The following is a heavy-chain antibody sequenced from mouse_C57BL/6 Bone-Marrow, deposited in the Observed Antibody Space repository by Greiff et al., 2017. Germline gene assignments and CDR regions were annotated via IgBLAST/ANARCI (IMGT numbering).Heavy chain of an antibody. Sequence: EVHLVESGGGLVQPGGSMKLSCAASGFTFSDAWMDWVRQSPEKGLEWVADIRNKANNHATYYAESVKGRFTISRDDSKSSVYLQMNSLRAEDTGIYYCTTYYYGSSYDYFDYWGQGTTLTVSS. CDR2: IRNKANNHAT. V-gene: IGHV6-6*01. D-gene: IGHD1-1*01. J-gene: IGHJ2*01. CDR1: GFTFSDAW. CDR3: TTYYYGSSYDYFDY.